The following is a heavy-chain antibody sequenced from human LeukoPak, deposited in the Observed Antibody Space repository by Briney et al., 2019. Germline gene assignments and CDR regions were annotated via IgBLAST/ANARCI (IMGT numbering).Heavy chain of an antibody. D-gene: IGHD6-6*01. CDR1: GGSIISYY. J-gene: IGHJ5*02. CDR2: IYHSGST. Sequence: SETLSLTCTISGGSIISYYWSWIRQPPGKGLEWIGYIYHSGSTNYNPSLKSRVTISVDTSRNQFSLNLRSVTAADTAVYYCAREGIAARGKFGNWFDPWGQGTLVTVSS. V-gene: IGHV4-59*12. CDR3: AREGIAARGKFGNWFDP.